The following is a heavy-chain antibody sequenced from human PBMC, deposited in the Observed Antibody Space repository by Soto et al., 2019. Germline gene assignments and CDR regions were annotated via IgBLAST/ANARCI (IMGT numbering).Heavy chain of an antibody. V-gene: IGHV1-18*01. Sequence: QVQLVQSGAGVKKPGASVKVSCKASGYTFTTYGISWIRQAPGQGLEWMGWISAYNGNTNYAQKFQGRVTMTTDTSTSTAYMELRSLRSDDTAVYYCARVVVLITPDAFDVWGQGTMVTVSS. D-gene: IGHD3-16*01. CDR3: ARVVVLITPDAFDV. J-gene: IGHJ3*01. CDR1: GYTFTTYG. CDR2: ISAYNGNT.